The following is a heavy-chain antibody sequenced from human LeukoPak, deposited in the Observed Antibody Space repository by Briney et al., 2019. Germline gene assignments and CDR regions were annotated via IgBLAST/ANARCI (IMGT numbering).Heavy chain of an antibody. D-gene: IGHD2-8*01. CDR3: ARDICTNGVCYANWFDP. Sequence: SETLSLTCTVSGGSISSGSYYWSWIRQPAGKGLEWIGRIYTCGSTNYNPSLKSRVTISVDTSKNQFSLKLSSVTAADTAVYYCARDICTNGVCYANWFDPWGQGTLVTVSS. CDR1: GGSISSGSYY. CDR2: IYTCGST. J-gene: IGHJ5*02. V-gene: IGHV4-61*02.